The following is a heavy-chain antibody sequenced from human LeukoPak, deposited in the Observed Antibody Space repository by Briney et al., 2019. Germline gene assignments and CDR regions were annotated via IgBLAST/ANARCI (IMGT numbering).Heavy chain of an antibody. Sequence: GGSLRLSCAASGFTFSGSAIHWVRQASGKGLEWVGRIRSKANSYATAYTASVKGRFTISRDDSKNTAYLQMNSLKTEDTAVYYCTTYGSGSFGYWGQGTLVTVSS. CDR2: IRSKANSYAT. J-gene: IGHJ4*02. V-gene: IGHV3-73*01. CDR3: TTYGSGSFGY. CDR1: GFTFSGSA. D-gene: IGHD3-10*01.